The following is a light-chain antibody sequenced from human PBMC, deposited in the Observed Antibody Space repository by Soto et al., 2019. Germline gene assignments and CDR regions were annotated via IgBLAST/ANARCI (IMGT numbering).Light chain of an antibody. CDR1: SSDVGGYNY. Sequence: QSVLTQPASVSGSPGQSITISCTATSSDVGGYNYVSWYQQHPGKAPKLMIYEVSNRPSGVSNRFSGSKSGNTASLTISGLQAEDEADYYCTSYTSSITYVFGTGTKLTVL. CDR3: TSYTSSITYV. CDR2: EVS. V-gene: IGLV2-14*01. J-gene: IGLJ1*01.